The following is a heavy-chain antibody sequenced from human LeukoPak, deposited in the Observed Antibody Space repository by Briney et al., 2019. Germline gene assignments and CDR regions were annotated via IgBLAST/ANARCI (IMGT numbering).Heavy chain of an antibody. Sequence: GGSLRLSCAASGLTVSSNYMSWVGQAPGEGLEWVSVIYSGGTPYYANSVNGRFTNSTDNPTHPLYLQINSLRAEDTAVYHSATASTVTLFAESFQHWGQGTLATVPS. CDR3: ATASTVTLFAESFQH. V-gene: IGHV3-53*01. CDR1: GLTVSSNY. J-gene: IGHJ1*01. D-gene: IGHD4-17*01. CDR2: IYSGGTP.